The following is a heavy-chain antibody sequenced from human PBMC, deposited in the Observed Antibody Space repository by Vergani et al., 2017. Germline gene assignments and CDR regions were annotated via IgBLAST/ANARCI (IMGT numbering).Heavy chain of an antibody. CDR2: IYYSGST. D-gene: IGHD3-10*01. CDR3: ARDRGGFDP. CDR1: GGSISSSSYY. J-gene: IGHJ5*02. V-gene: IGHV4-39*07. Sequence: QLQLQESGPGLVKPSETLSLTCTVSGGSISSSSYYWGWLRQPPGKGLEWIGSIYYSGSTYYNPSLMSRVTISVDTSKNQFSLKLSSVTAADPAVYYCARDRGGFDPWGQGTLVTVSS.